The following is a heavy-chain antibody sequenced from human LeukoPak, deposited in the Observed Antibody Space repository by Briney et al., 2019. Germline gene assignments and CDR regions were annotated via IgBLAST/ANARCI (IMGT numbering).Heavy chain of an antibody. CDR1: GGSISSSSYY. J-gene: IGHJ2*01. CDR2: IYYSGST. V-gene: IGHV4-39*01. Sequence: SETLSLTCTVSGGSISSSSYYWGWIRQPPGKGLEWIGSIYYSGSTYYNPSLKSRVTISVDTSKNQFSLKLSSVTAADTAVYYCAIIQGRTKYSDLWGRGTLVTVSS. CDR3: AIIQGRTKYSDL. D-gene: IGHD2-8*01.